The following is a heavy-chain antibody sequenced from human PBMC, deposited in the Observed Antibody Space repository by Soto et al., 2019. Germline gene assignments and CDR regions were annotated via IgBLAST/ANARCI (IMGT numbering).Heavy chain of an antibody. D-gene: IGHD2-8*02. J-gene: IGHJ4*02. CDR2: ISPDGSDV. CDR1: GFPFTNYW. Sequence: GSLRLSCAASGFPFTNYWMNWVRQTPGKGLMWASRISPDGSDVGYADSVEGRFTVSRDNAKNTLYLQMHSLRAEDTAMYYCACWGHIVPVAPSDFDRWGQGTMVTVYS. CDR3: ACWGHIVPVAPSDFDR. V-gene: IGHV3-74*01.